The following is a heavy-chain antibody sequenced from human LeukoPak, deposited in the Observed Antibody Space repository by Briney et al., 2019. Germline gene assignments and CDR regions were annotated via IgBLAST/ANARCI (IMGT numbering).Heavy chain of an antibody. D-gene: IGHD3-22*01. J-gene: IGHJ5*02. CDR1: GFIFNNYG. CDR3: AKGSSGYFADL. CDR2: ISNDGGGT. Sequence: GGSLRLSCAASGFIFNNYGLIWVRQAPGKGLEWVSAISNDGGGTQYADFVEGRFTISRDNSKNTLFLQMSSLRAEDTALYYCAKGSSGYFADLWGQGTLATVSS. V-gene: IGHV3-23*01.